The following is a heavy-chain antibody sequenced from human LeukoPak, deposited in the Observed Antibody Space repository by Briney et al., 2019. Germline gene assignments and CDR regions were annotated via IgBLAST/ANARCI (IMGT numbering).Heavy chain of an antibody. CDR1: GGSFSGYY. V-gene: IGHV4-34*01. CDR2: INHSGST. D-gene: IGHD3-3*01. CDR3: ARGRTYYDFWSGYGKNYYYYYMDV. Sequence: SETLSLTYAVYGGSFSGYYWSWIRQPPGKGLEWIGEINHSGSTNYNPSLKSRVTISVDTSKNQFSLKLSSVTAADTAVYYCARGRTYYDFWSGYGKNYYYYYMDVWGKGTTVTVSS. J-gene: IGHJ6*03.